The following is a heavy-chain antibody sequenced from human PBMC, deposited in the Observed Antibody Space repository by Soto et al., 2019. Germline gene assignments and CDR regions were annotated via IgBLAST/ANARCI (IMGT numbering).Heavy chain of an antibody. J-gene: IGHJ4*02. D-gene: IGHD6-19*01. V-gene: IGHV3-30*18. CDR2: ISDDGNSQ. CDR3: AKDRYSSSPGHLEY. CDR1: GLSFSNYG. Sequence: QVQRVELGGGAVQPGRSLTLSCTASGLSFSNYGVHWVRQAPGKGLEWVAIISDDGNSQNYAGSVKGRLTISRDNFKNTVYLQMDRLRGDDTAVYYCAKDRYSSSPGHLEYWGQGTLVTVSS.